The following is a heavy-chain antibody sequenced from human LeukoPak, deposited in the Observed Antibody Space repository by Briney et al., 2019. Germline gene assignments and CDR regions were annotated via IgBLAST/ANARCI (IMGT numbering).Heavy chain of an antibody. CDR3: ARAHPHYDLFHAFDH. D-gene: IGHD3/OR15-3a*01. J-gene: IGHJ4*02. Sequence: ASVKVSCKASGYNLIGYGITWVRQAPGQGLEWMGWVSSYNGNTDFAQKFQGRVSMTTEISTTTVYMELRGLRSDDTAVYYCARAHPHYDLFHAFDHWGQGTLVTVSS. CDR1: GYNLIGYG. CDR2: VSSYNGNT. V-gene: IGHV1-18*01.